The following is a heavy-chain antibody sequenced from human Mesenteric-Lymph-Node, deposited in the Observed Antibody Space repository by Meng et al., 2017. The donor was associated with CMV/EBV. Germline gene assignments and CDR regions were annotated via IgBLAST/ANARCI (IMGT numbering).Heavy chain of an antibody. J-gene: IGHJ4*02. V-gene: IGHV3-7*01. CDR1: GFNFNNAW. D-gene: IGHD1-14*01. CDR3: ARDLGSPPDHFDY. Sequence: GESLKISCAASGFNFNNAWMSWVRQAPGKGLEWVASMKQDGSEKYYVDSVKGRFTISRDNAKNSLYPQMNSLRAEDMAVYYCARDLGSPPDHFDYWGQGTLVTVSS. CDR2: MKQDGSEK.